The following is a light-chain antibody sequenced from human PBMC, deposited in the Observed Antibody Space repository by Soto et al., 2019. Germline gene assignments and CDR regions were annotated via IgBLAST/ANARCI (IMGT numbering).Light chain of an antibody. Sequence: EIVMTQSPGTLSVSPGERATLSCRASQSVGSDLAWYQQRPGQAPRLLIYAASTRATGVPARFSGSGSGTGFTLTISSLQTEDFVVYYCQQYNDWPPTFGPGTKVDIK. CDR1: QSVGSD. CDR3: QQYNDWPPT. J-gene: IGKJ3*01. CDR2: AAS. V-gene: IGKV3-15*01.